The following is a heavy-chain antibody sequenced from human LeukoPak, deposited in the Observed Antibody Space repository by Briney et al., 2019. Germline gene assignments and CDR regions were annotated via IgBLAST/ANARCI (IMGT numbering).Heavy chain of an antibody. CDR1: GYTFSSNY. J-gene: IGHJ4*02. D-gene: IGHD2-2*01. CDR3: ARTTPYLGYCSSTSCYRRSQFDY. CDR2: INPSGGST. V-gene: IGHV1-46*03. Sequence: ASVKVSCKASGYTFSSNYMHWVRQAPGQGLEWMGIINPSGGSTNYAQKFQGRVTMTRDTSTSTVYMELSSLRSEDTAVYYCARTTPYLGYCSSTSCYRRSQFDYWGQGTLVTVSS.